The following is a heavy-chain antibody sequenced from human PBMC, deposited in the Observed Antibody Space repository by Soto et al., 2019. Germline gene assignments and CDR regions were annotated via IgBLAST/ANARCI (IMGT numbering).Heavy chain of an antibody. J-gene: IGHJ6*02. CDR2: IYHSGST. D-gene: IGHD6-13*01. CDR1: GGSISSYY. CDR3: ARVQGSSQRYYYYGMDV. Sequence: SETLSLTCTFSGGSISSYYWIWIRQPPGKGLEWIGYIYHSGSTNYNPSLKSRVTISVDTSKNQFSLKLSSVTAADTAVYYCARVQGSSQRYYYYGMDVWGQGTTVTVSS. V-gene: IGHV4-59*01.